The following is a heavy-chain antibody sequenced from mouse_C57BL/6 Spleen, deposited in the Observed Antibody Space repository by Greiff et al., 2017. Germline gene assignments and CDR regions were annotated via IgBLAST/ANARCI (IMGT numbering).Heavy chain of an antibody. CDR3: ARRGGTTVVATSWYFDV. J-gene: IGHJ1*03. D-gene: IGHD1-1*01. CDR1: GYTFTSSW. Sequence: QVQLQQPGAELVMPGASVKLSCKASGYTFTSSWMHWVKQRPGQGLEWIGEIDPSDSYTNYNQKFKGKSTLTVDKSSSTAYMQLSSLTSEDSAVYYCARRGGTTVVATSWYFDVWGTGTTVTVSS. V-gene: IGHV1-69*01. CDR2: IDPSDSYT.